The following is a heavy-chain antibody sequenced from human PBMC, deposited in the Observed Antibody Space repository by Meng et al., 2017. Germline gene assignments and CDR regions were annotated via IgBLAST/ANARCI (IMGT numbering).Heavy chain of an antibody. CDR1: GYTFTGYD. D-gene: IGHD7-27*01. CDR2: ITPSSGGT. V-gene: IGHV1-2*06. J-gene: IGHJ4*02. CDR3: VRANLGSADY. Sequence: QWQLVQSGAEGKKPGASVKASCKASGYTFTGYDMHWLRQAPGQGLEWVGRITPSSGGTTYAQKFQGRVTMTRDTSISTAYMELSSLRSDDAAIYYCVRANLGSADYWGQGTLVTVSS.